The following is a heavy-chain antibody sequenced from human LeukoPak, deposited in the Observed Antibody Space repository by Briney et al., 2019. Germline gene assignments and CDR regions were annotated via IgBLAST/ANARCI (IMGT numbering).Heavy chain of an antibody. D-gene: IGHD5-24*01. Sequence: PSETLSLTCTVPGGSISSYYWSWIRQPPGKGLGWGGYIYYSGSTNYNPSLKSRVTISVDTSKNQFSLKLSSVTAAETAVYYCAREGRYRYGYNEYHSYMDIWGKGTTVTVSS. CDR1: GGSISSYY. V-gene: IGHV4-59*01. J-gene: IGHJ6*03. CDR3: AREGRYRYGYNEYHSYMDI. CDR2: IYYSGST.